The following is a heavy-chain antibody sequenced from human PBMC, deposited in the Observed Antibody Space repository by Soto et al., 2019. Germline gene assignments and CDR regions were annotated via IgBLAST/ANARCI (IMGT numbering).Heavy chain of an antibody. J-gene: IGHJ4*02. CDR2: IYYSGST. CDR1: GGSISSYY. Sequence: PSETLSLTCTVSGGSISSYYWSWIRQPPGKGLEWIGYIYYSGSTNYNPSLKSRVTISVDTSKNQFSLKLSSVTAADTAVYYCAREAHVNYFDYWGQGTLVTVSS. CDR3: AREAHVNYFDY. V-gene: IGHV4-59*01.